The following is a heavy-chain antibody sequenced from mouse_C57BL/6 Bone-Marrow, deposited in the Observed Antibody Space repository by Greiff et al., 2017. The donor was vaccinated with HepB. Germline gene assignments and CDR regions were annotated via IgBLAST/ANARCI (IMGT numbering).Heavy chain of an antibody. D-gene: IGHD1-1*01. Sequence: VQLQQSVAELVRPGASVKLSCTASGFNFKNTYMHWVKQRPEQGLEWIGRIDPANGNTKYAPKFQGKATITADTSSNTAYLQLSSLTSEDTAIYYCARKAFYCGSSDYWYFDVCGTGTAVTVSS. CDR1: GFNFKNTY. CDR3: ARKAFYCGSSDYWYFDV. J-gene: IGHJ1*03. CDR2: IDPANGNT. V-gene: IGHV14-3*01.